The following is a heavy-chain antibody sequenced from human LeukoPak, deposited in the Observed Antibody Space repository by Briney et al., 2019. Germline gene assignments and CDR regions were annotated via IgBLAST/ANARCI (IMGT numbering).Heavy chain of an antibody. CDR3: ARDFVVTAMVTYWFDP. V-gene: IGHV1-2*02. CDR2: INPNSGGT. D-gene: IGHD5-18*01. CDR1: GYTFTGYY. Sequence: ASVKVSCKASGYTFTGYYMHWVRQAPGQGLEWMGWINPNSGGTNYAQKFQGRVTMTRDTSISTAYMELSRLRSDDTAVYYCARDFVVTAMVTYWFDPWGQGTLVTVSS. J-gene: IGHJ5*02.